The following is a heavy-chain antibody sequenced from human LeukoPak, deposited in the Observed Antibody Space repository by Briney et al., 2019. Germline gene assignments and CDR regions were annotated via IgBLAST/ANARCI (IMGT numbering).Heavy chain of an antibody. Sequence: ASVKVSCKTSGYSFTNYGVTWVRQAPGQGLEWMGWISADNGNTNYAQKLQGRVTMSTDTSTSTAYMELRSLRSDDTAVYYCARDPDCSGYYTEWFDLWGRGTLVTVSS. V-gene: IGHV1-18*01. D-gene: IGHD3-22*01. CDR2: ISADNGNT. J-gene: IGHJ2*01. CDR3: ARDPDCSGYYTEWFDL. CDR1: GYSFTNYG.